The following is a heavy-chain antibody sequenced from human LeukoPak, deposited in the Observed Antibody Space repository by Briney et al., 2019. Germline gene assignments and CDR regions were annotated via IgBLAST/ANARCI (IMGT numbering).Heavy chain of an antibody. J-gene: IGHJ4*02. CDR1: GGTFSSYA. Sequence: SVKVSCKASGGTFSSYAISWVRQAPGQGLEWMGGIIPIFGTANYAQKFQGRVTITADESTSTAYMELSSLRSEDTAVYYCARFHLDQGVFVYWGQGTLVTVSS. D-gene: IGHD3-16*01. CDR3: ARFHLDQGVFVY. V-gene: IGHV1-69*13. CDR2: IIPIFGTA.